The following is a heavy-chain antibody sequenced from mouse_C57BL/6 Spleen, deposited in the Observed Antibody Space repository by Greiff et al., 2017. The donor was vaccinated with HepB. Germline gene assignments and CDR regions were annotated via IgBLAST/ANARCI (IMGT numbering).Heavy chain of an antibody. CDR2: ISSGSSTI. CDR3: ARTGLSYWYFDV. J-gene: IGHJ1*03. Sequence: EVHLVESGGGLVKPGGSLKLSCAASGFTFCDYGMHWVRQAPEKGLEWVAYISSGSSTIYYADTVKGRFTISRDNAKNTLFLQMTSLRSEDTAMYYCARTGLSYWYFDVWGTGTTVTVSS. D-gene: IGHD4-1*01. V-gene: IGHV5-17*01. CDR1: GFTFCDYG.